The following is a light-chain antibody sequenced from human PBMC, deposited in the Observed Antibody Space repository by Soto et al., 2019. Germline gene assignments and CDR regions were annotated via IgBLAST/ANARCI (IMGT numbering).Light chain of an antibody. CDR1: QGLSSY. J-gene: IGKJ4*01. CDR2: AAS. Sequence: IQLTQSPSSLSASVGDRVTITCRASQGLSSYLAWYQQKPGKAPKLLIYAASTLHSGVPSRFSGSESGTDFTLTISSLQPEDFGTYYCQQVNNYPLTFGGGTKFEIK. V-gene: IGKV1-9*01. CDR3: QQVNNYPLT.